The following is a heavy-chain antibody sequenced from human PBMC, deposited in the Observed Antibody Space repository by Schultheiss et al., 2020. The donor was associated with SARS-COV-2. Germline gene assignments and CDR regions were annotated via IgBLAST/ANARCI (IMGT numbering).Heavy chain of an antibody. V-gene: IGHV3-30-3*02. J-gene: IGHJ4*02. CDR2: ISYDGSNK. D-gene: IGHD1-26*01. Sequence: GGSLRLSCAASGFTFSSYGMHWVRQAPGKGLEWVAVISYDGSNKYYADSVKGRFTISRDNSKNTLYLQMNSLRAEDTAVYYCAKPKWELTAGSDWGQGTLVTVSS. CDR3: AKPKWELTAGSD. CDR1: GFTFSSYG.